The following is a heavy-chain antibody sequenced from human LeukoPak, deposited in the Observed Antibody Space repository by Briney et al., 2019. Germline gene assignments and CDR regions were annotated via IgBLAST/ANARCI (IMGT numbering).Heavy chain of an antibody. J-gene: IGHJ5*02. CDR2: IYYSGST. CDR3: ARLITDIVVVPAATRPWFDP. V-gene: IGHV4-59*01. D-gene: IGHD2-2*01. Sequence: SETLPLTCTVSGGSISSYYWSWIRQPPGKGLEWIGYIYYSGSTNYNPSLKSRVTISVDTSKNQFSLKLSSVTAADTAVYYCARLITDIVVVPAATRPWFDPWGQGTLVTVSS. CDR1: GGSISSYY.